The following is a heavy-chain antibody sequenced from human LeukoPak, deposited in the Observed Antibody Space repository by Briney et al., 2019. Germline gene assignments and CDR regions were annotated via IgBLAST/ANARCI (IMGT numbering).Heavy chain of an antibody. CDR3: AKDVEGGMGAFDI. D-gene: IGHD5-24*01. Sequence: GGSLRLSCAASGFTFSSYGMHWVRQAPGKGLEWVAVISYDGSNKYYADSVKGRFTISRDNSKNTLYLQMNSLRAEDTAVYYCAKDVEGGMGAFDIWGQGTMVTVSS. J-gene: IGHJ3*02. CDR2: ISYDGSNK. CDR1: GFTFSSYG. V-gene: IGHV3-30*18.